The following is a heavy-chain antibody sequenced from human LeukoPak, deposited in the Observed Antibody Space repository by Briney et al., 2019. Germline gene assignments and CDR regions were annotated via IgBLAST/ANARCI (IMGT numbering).Heavy chain of an antibody. J-gene: IGHJ4*02. CDR3: AREGRDGYNYADY. V-gene: IGHV3-30*04. D-gene: IGHD5-24*01. CDR1: GFTFSSYA. Sequence: PGGSLRLSCAASGFTFSSYAMHWVRQAPGKGLEWVTLISYDGSNKYYADSVKGRFTISRDNSKNTLYLQLNSLRIEDTAVYYRAREGRDGYNYADYWGQGTLVTVSS. CDR2: ISYDGSNK.